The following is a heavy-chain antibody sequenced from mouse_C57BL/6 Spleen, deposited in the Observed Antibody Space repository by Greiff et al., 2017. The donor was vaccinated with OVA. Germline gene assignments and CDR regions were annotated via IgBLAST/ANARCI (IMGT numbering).Heavy chain of an antibody. Sequence: EVKLVESGGGLVQPGGSMKLSCVASGFTFSNYWMNWVRQSPEKGLEWVAQIRLKSDNYATHYAESVKGRFTISRDDSKSSVYLQMNNLRAEDTGIYYCTGQNWDGGFAYWGQGTLVTVSA. CDR2: IRLKSDNYAT. D-gene: IGHD4-1*01. CDR1: GFTFSNYW. V-gene: IGHV6-3*01. CDR3: TGQNWDGGFAY. J-gene: IGHJ3*01.